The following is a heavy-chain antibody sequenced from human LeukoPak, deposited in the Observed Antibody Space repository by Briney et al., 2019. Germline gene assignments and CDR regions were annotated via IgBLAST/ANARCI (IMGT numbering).Heavy chain of an antibody. V-gene: IGHV1-24*01. CDR2: FDPEDGET. CDR3: ATPLGKAVAGLVIAFDI. CDR1: GYTLTELS. D-gene: IGHD6-19*01. Sequence: ASVKASCKVSGYTLTELSMHWVRQAPGKGLEWMGGFDPEDGETIYAQKFQGRVTMTEDTSTDTAYMELSSLRSEDTAVYYCATPLGKAVAGLVIAFDIWGQGTMVTVPS. J-gene: IGHJ3*02.